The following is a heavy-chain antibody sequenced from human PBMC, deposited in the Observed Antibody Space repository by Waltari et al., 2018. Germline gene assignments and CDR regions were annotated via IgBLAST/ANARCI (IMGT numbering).Heavy chain of an antibody. CDR2: IYYSGST. CDR3: AREPSYYDSSGYRGDAFDI. CDR1: GGSISSHY. D-gene: IGHD3-22*01. V-gene: IGHV4-59*11. Sequence: QVQLQESGPGLVKPSETLSLTCTVSGGSISSHYWSWIRQPPGKGLEWIGYIYYSGSTNYNPSLKSRVTISVDTSKNQFSLKLSSVTAADTAVYYCAREPSYYDSSGYRGDAFDIWGQGTMVIVSS. J-gene: IGHJ3*02.